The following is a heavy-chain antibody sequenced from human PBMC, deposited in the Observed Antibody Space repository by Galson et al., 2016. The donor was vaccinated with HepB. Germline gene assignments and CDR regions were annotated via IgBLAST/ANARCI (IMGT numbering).Heavy chain of an antibody. CDR2: MYYSGST. Sequence: SETLSXTCAVSGGSISSSRHYWGWIRQPPGKGLEWIASMYYSGSTYYNPSLKSRVTISVDTSKNQLSLELSSVTASDTAMYYCARHDYGDFLFDYWGQGTLVIVSS. V-gene: IGHV4-39*01. CDR1: GGSISSSRHY. J-gene: IGHJ4*02. D-gene: IGHD4-17*01. CDR3: ARHDYGDFLFDY.